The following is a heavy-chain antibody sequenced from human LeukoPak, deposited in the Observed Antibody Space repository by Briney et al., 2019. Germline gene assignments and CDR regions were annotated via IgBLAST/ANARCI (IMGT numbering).Heavy chain of an antibody. Sequence: GGTLRLSCAASGFMFSSYAMSWVRQAPGKGLEWVSAISGSGGSTNYADPVKGRFTIPRDNSKNTLYLQMNSLRAEDTAVYYCAKAGRGYGDYVDYMDVWGKGTTVTVSS. V-gene: IGHV3-23*01. CDR2: ISGSGGST. J-gene: IGHJ6*03. CDR3: AKAGRGYGDYVDYMDV. CDR1: GFMFSSYA. D-gene: IGHD4-17*01.